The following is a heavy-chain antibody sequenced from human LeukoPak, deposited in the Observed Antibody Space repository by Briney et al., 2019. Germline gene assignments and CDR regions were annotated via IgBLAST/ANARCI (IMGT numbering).Heavy chain of an antibody. Sequence: NPSETLSLTCAVYGGSFSGYYWSWIRQPPGKGLEWIGEINHSGSTNYNPSLKSRVTISVDKSKNQFSLNLTSVTAADTAVYFCARSPSGSSSRWFDPWGQGTLVTASS. CDR1: GGSFSGYY. CDR3: ARSPSGSSSRWFDP. V-gene: IGHV4-34*01. CDR2: INHSGST. D-gene: IGHD1-26*01. J-gene: IGHJ5*02.